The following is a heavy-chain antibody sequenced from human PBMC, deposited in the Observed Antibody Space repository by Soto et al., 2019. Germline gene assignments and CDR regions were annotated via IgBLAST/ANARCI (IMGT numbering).Heavy chain of an antibody. CDR1: GYTFARYG. J-gene: IGHJ6*02. CDR3: ARSGSMPYYYYGMDV. V-gene: IGHV1-18*01. D-gene: IGHD3-10*01. Sequence: ASVKVSCKASGYTFARYGIDWVRQAPGQGLERMGWISGHNGDTKYVQKFQGRVSMTTDTSTSTASMELRSLRSDDTAVYYCARSGSMPYYYYGMDVWGQGTTVTVSS. CDR2: ISGHNGDT.